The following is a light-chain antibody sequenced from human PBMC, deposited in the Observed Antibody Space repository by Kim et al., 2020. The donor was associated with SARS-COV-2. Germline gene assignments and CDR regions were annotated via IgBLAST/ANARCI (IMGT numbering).Light chain of an antibody. Sequence: EIVLTQSPGTLSLSPGERATLSCRASQSVSSSYLAWYQQKPGQAPRLLIYGASSRATGITDRFSGSGSGTDFTLTISRLEPEDFAVYYCQQYGSSQQTFGQGTKLDI. CDR2: GAS. J-gene: IGKJ2*01. V-gene: IGKV3-20*01. CDR1: QSVSSSY. CDR3: QQYGSSQQT.